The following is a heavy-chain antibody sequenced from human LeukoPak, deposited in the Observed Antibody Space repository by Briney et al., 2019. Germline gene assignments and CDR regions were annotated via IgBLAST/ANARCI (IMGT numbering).Heavy chain of an antibody. CDR3: ARGYVWGSYRRPPYYFDY. Sequence: SETLSLTCTVSGGSISSSSYYWGWIRQPPGKGLEWIGSIYYSGSTYYNPSLKSRVTISVDTSKNQFSLKLSSVTAADTAVYYCARGYVWGSYRRPPYYFDYWGQGTLVTVSS. D-gene: IGHD3-16*02. CDR1: GGSISSSSYY. V-gene: IGHV4-39*07. J-gene: IGHJ4*02. CDR2: IYYSGST.